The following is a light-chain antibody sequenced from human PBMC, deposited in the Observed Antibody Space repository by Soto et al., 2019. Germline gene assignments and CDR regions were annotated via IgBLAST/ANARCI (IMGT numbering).Light chain of an antibody. CDR2: GAS. CDR1: QSVSNNF. V-gene: IGKV3-20*01. CDR3: QQYGSSPVT. Sequence: EIVLTQSPGTLSLSPGERATLSCRASQSVSNNFLAWYQQKPGQAPRLLIHGASTRASGSPDSFSGRGSGTDFILTISRLEPEYFAVFYCQQYGSSPVTFGQATRLDIK. J-gene: IGKJ5*01.